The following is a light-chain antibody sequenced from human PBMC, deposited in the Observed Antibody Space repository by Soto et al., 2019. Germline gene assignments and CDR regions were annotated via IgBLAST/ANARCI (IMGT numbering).Light chain of an antibody. CDR2: EVS. Sequence: QSALTQPASVSGSPGQSITISCTGTSSDVGSYNLVSWYQQHPGKAPKLMIYEVSKRPSGVSNRFSGSKSGNTASLPISGLQAEDEADYYCCSYAGSSTFDVVFGGGTKLTVL. J-gene: IGLJ2*01. V-gene: IGLV2-23*02. CDR1: SSDVGSYNL. CDR3: CSYAGSSTFDVV.